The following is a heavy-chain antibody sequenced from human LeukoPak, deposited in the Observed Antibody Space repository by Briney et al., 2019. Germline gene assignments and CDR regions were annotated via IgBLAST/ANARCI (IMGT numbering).Heavy chain of an antibody. CDR2: FDPEDGET. J-gene: IGHJ4*02. V-gene: IGHV1-24*01. Sequence: EASVKVSCKASGYTLNELSIHRVRQAPGKGLEWMGGFDPEDGETIYAQKFRGRLTMTEDTSTDTAYMELSSLRSDDTAVYYCTTDLDYWGQGSLVTVSS. CDR1: GYTLNELS. CDR3: TTDLDY.